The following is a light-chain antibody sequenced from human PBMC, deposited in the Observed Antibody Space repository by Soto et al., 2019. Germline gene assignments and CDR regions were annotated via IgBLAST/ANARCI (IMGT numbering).Light chain of an antibody. CDR3: QQYCSSPPYT. Sequence: EIVLTQSPGTLSLSPGERATLSCRASQSVPNNYLAWYLQKPGQAPRLLIYGASTRASDIAGRFSGSGSGTDFTLTISRLEPEDFAVYYCQQYCSSPPYTFGQGTKLEIK. J-gene: IGKJ2*01. CDR1: QSVPNNY. V-gene: IGKV3-20*01. CDR2: GAS.